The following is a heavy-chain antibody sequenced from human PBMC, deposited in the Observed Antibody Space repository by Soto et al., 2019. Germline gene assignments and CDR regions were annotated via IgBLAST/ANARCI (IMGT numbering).Heavy chain of an antibody. J-gene: IGHJ3*02. V-gene: IGHV3-33*01. CDR2: IWYDGSNK. D-gene: IGHD6-19*01. CDR3: ARARIAEAGIDAFDI. CDR1: GFTFSSYG. Sequence: QVQLVESGGGVVQPGRSLRLSCAASGFTFSSYGMHWVRQAPGKGLEWVAAIWYDGSNKYYADSVKGRFTISRDNSKNPQNQQMKSQRAEDTVVYYCARARIAEAGIDAFDILVQGTMVTVSS.